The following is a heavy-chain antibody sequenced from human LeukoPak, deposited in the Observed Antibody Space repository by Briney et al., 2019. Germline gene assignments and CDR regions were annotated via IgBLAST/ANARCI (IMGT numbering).Heavy chain of an antibody. CDR2: ISTNGGST. J-gene: IGHJ4*02. Sequence: PGGSLILSCAASGFTFSTYAMSWVRQAPGEGLEWVSGISTNGGSTYYADSVKGRFTISRDNSKDTLYLQMNSLRAEDTAVYYCAKVTVTTLTTTFWNYWGQGTLVTVSS. CDR1: GFTFSTYA. D-gene: IGHD4-17*01. CDR3: AKVTVTTLTTTFWNY. V-gene: IGHV3-23*01.